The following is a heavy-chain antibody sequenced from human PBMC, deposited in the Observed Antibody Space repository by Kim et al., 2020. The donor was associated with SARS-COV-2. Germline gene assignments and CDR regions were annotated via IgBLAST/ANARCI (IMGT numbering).Heavy chain of an antibody. CDR3: ARAIRQSSWYYYYYYGMDV. J-gene: IGHJ6*02. V-gene: IGHV4-34*01. D-gene: IGHD6-13*01. CDR2: INHSGST. CDR1: GGSFSGYY. Sequence: SETLSLTCAVYGGSFSGYYWSWIRQPPGKGLEWIGEINHSGSTNYNPSLKSRVTISVDTSKNQFSLKLSSVTAADTAVYYCARAIRQSSWYYYYYYGMDVWGQGTTVTVSS.